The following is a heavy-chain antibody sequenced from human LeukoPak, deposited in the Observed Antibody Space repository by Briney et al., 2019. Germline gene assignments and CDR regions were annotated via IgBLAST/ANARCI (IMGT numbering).Heavy chain of an antibody. V-gene: IGHV1-18*01. CDR2: ISAYNGNT. D-gene: IGHD3-22*01. CDR3: ARDNPSITMIVVVNPFDY. CDR1: GYAFTSYG. J-gene: IGHJ4*02. Sequence: ASVKVSCKASGYAFTSYGISWVRQAPGQGLEWMGWISAYNGNTNYAQKLQGRVTMTTDTSTSTAYMELRSLRSDDTAVYYCARDNPSITMIVVVNPFDYWGQGTLVTVSS.